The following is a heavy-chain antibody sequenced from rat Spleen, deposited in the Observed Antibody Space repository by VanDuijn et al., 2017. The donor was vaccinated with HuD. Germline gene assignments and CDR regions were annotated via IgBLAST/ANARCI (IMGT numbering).Heavy chain of an antibody. D-gene: IGHD1-2*01. V-gene: IGHV3-1*01. CDR2: IGYSGDT. CDR3: ARGKQLYRDYVMDA. J-gene: IGHJ4*01. CDR1: GYSITSNY. Sequence: EVQLQESGPGLVKPSQSLSLTCSVTGYSITSNYWGWIRKFPGNKMEWMAYIGYSGDTDYNPSLKSRISITRDTSKNQFFLQLNSVTTEETATYYCARGKQLYRDYVMDAWGQGTSVTVSS.